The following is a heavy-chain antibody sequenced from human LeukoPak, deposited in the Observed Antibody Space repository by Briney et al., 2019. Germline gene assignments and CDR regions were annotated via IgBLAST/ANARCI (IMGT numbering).Heavy chain of an antibody. V-gene: IGHV3-21*01. Sequence: GGSLRLSCAASGFTFSSYSMNWVRQAPGKGLEWVSSINRESTYIHDADSVKGRFAISRDNAKNLLYLQMSSLRVEDTAVYYCVREGYTHGHSLYYFDYWGQGALVTVSS. CDR1: GFTFSSYS. D-gene: IGHD1-1*01. J-gene: IGHJ4*02. CDR3: VREGYTHGHSLYYFDY. CDR2: INRESTYI.